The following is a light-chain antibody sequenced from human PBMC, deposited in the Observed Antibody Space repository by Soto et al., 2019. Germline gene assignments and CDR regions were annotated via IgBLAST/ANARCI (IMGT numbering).Light chain of an antibody. J-gene: IGKJ4*01. Sequence: EIVLTQSPGTLSLSPGEIATLSCGASQSVSSSYLAWYQQKPGQAPRLLICGASSRATSIPDRFSGSGSGTDFTLTISRLEPEDFAVYYCHQYDSSPLTFGGGTKVEIK. V-gene: IGKV3-20*01. CDR1: QSVSSSY. CDR3: HQYDSSPLT. CDR2: GAS.